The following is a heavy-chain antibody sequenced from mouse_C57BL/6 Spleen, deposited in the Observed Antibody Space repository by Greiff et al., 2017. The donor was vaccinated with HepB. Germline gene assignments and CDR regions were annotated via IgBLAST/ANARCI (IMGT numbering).Heavy chain of an antibody. CDR2: FYPGSGSI. Sequence: QVQLKQSGAELVKPGASVKLSCKASGYTFTEYTIHWVKQRSGQGLEWIGWFYPGSGSIKYNEKFKDKATLTADKSSSTVYMEISRLTSEDSAVYVCARHEEDEGIYYDYDEGAWFAYWGQGTLVTVSA. CDR1: GYTFTEYT. CDR3: ARHEEDEGIYYDYDEGAWFAY. V-gene: IGHV1-62-2*01. J-gene: IGHJ3*01. D-gene: IGHD2-4*01.